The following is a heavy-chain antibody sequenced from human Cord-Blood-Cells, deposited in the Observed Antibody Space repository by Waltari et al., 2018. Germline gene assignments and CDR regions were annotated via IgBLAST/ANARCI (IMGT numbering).Heavy chain of an antibody. V-gene: IGHV3-53*04. CDR3: ARVAVAGQPGAFDI. D-gene: IGHD6-19*01. Sequence: EVQLVESGGGLVQPGGSLRLSCAASGFTVSSHYLSWVRQAPGEGLEWVSVIYSGGSTYYADSVKGRFTISRHNSKNTLYLQMNSLRAEDTAVYYCARVAVAGQPGAFDIWGQGTMVTVSS. J-gene: IGHJ3*02. CDR2: IYSGGST. CDR1: GFTVSSHY.